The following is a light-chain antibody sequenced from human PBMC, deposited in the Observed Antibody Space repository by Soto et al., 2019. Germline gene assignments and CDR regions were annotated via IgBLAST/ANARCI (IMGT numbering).Light chain of an antibody. J-gene: IGKJ2*01. V-gene: IGKV3-20*01. Sequence: EIALTQSPGTLSLSPGERATLSCRASQSVSSSYLAWYQQKPGQAPRLLIYGASRRATGIPDRFSGSGSGTDFTLTISRLEPGDFAVYYCQQYGTSLYTFGEGTKLEIK. CDR2: GAS. CDR1: QSVSSSY. CDR3: QQYGTSLYT.